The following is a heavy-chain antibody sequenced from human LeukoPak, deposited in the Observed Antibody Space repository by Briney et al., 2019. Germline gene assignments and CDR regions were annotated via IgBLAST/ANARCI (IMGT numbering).Heavy chain of an antibody. J-gene: IGHJ4*02. D-gene: IGHD2-15*01. CDR3: AKGHCSGGSCLIDY. CDR1: GFTFDDYA. Sequence: GRSLRLSCAASGFTFDDYAMHWVRQAPGKGLEWVSGISWNSGSIGYADSVKGRFTISRDNAKNSLYLQMNSLRAEDTALYYCAKGHCSGGSCLIDYWGQGTLVTVSS. V-gene: IGHV3-9*01. CDR2: ISWNSGSI.